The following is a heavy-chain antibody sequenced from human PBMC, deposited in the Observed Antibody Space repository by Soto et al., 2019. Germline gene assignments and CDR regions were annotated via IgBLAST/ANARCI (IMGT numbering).Heavy chain of an antibody. CDR3: ARLNRLRNDAFDI. J-gene: IGHJ3*02. V-gene: IGHV4-30-2*01. CDR2: IYHGGST. Sequence: QVQLQESGSGLVKPSETLSLTCAVSGGSISSDYYSWSWIRQPPGKDLEWIGYIYHGGSTYYNPSLRSRVTLSVDTSKNHFSLRLTSVTAADTAVYSCARLNRLRNDAFDIWGQGKLVAVSS. CDR1: GGSISSDYYS. D-gene: IGHD3-16*01.